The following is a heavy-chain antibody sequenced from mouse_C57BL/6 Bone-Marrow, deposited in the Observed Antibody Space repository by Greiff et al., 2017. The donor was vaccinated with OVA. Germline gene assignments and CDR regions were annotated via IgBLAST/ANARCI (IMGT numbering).Heavy chain of an antibody. CDR3: AIYPLYYYGSSYDAMDY. CDR1: GYTFTSYW. Sequence: VQLKQPGAELVKPGASVKVSCKASGYTFTSYWMHWVKQRPGQGLEWIGRIHPSDSDTNYNQKFKGKATLTVDKSSSTAYMQLSSLTSEDSAVYYCAIYPLYYYGSSYDAMDYWGQGTSVTVSS. V-gene: IGHV1-74*01. J-gene: IGHJ4*01. CDR2: IHPSDSDT. D-gene: IGHD1-1*01.